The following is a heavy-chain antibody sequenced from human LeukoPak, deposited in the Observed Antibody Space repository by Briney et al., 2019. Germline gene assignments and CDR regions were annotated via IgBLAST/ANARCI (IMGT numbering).Heavy chain of an antibody. Sequence: ASVKVSCKASEYAFTDYAINWVRQAPGQRLEWMGWINAGNGNTRYSQRFQGRVTITRDTSASTAYMELSSLTSEDTAVYYCARGRWSATTASYYLDFWGQGTLVTVSS. CDR1: EYAFTDYA. CDR3: ARGRWSATTASYYLDF. CDR2: INAGNGNT. D-gene: IGHD5-24*01. V-gene: IGHV1-3*01. J-gene: IGHJ4*02.